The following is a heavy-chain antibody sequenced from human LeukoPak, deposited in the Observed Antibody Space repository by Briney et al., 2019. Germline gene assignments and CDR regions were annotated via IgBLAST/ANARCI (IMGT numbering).Heavy chain of an antibody. Sequence: SETLSLTCTVSGGSISSGTYYWNRIRQPAGKGLEWIGRIYTSGTTNYDPSLKSRVTISVDTSKNQFSLKLSSVTAADTAVYYCARDLNYSGAFDIWGQGTMVTVSS. J-gene: IGHJ3*02. CDR1: GGSISSGTYY. CDR2: IYTSGTT. V-gene: IGHV4-61*02. D-gene: IGHD4-11*01. CDR3: ARDLNYSGAFDI.